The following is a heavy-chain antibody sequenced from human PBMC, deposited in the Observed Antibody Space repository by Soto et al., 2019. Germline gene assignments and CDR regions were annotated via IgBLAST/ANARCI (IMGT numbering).Heavy chain of an antibody. J-gene: IGHJ6*03. CDR2: IYYSGST. Sequence: QVQLQESGPGLVKPSQTLSLTCTVSGGSISSGGYYWSWIRQHPGKGLEWIGYIYYSGSTYYNPSLKSRVTISVHTSKNQFSLKLSSVTAADTAVYYCARDLPGHYYYYYYMDVWGKGTTVTVSS. CDR3: ARDLPGHYYYYYYMDV. CDR1: GGSISSGGYY. V-gene: IGHV4-31*03.